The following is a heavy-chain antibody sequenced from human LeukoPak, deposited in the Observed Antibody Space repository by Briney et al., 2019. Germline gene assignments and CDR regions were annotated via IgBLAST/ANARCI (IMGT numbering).Heavy chain of an antibody. Sequence: GASVKVSCKASGYTFTSYYMHWVRQAPGQGLEWMGIINPSGGSTSYAQKFQGRVTMTRDTSTSTVYMELSSLRSENTAVYYCARDQGQQLVREGYFDYWGQGTLVTVSS. V-gene: IGHV1-46*01. D-gene: IGHD6-13*01. J-gene: IGHJ4*02. CDR1: GYTFTSYY. CDR2: INPSGGST. CDR3: ARDQGQQLVREGYFDY.